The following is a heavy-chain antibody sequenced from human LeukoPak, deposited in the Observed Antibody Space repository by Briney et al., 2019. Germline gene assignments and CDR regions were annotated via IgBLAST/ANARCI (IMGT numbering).Heavy chain of an antibody. J-gene: IGHJ4*02. CDR2: ISGGGGRGGST. V-gene: IGHV3-23*01. Sequence: GGSLRLSCAASGFTFSTYAMTWVRQTPGKGLEWVSGISGGGGRGGSTYYADSVKGRFTISRDSSKNTLYLQMNSLRVEDTAVYYCAKDLRRSALDYSSGWSDYWGQGTLVTVSS. D-gene: IGHD6-19*01. CDR1: GFTFSTYA. CDR3: AKDLRRSALDYSSGWSDY.